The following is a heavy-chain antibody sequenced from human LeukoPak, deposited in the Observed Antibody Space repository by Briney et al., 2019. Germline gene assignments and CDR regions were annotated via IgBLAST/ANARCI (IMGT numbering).Heavy chain of an antibody. CDR2: IYPGDSET. D-gene: IGHD5-18*01. J-gene: IGHJ5*02. V-gene: IGHV5-51*01. Sequence: GESLKISCKGSGYSFTSHWIGWVRQMPGKGLEWMGIIYPGDSETKYSPSFQGQVTISADKSINTAYLQWSSVKASDTAMYYCARQSSGGSYGLIMYNWFDPWGQGTLVTVSS. CDR1: GYSFTSHW. CDR3: ARQSSGGSYGLIMYNWFDP.